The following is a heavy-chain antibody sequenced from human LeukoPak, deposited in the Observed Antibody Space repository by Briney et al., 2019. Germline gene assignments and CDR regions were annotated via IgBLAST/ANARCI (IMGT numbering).Heavy chain of an antibody. V-gene: IGHV4-30-2*01. CDR3: ASQGSGSGWFYF. CDR2: IYHSGST. Sequence: SETLSLTCAVSGGSISSGGYSWSWIRQPPGKGLEWIGYIYHSGSTYYNPSLKSRLTISIDTSETQFSLKLTSVTAADTAIYYCASQGSGSGWFYFWGQGTLVTVSS. CDR1: GGSISSGGYS. J-gene: IGHJ4*02. D-gene: IGHD6-19*01.